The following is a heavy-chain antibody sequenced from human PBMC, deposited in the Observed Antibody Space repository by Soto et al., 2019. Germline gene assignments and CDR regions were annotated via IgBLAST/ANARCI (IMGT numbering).Heavy chain of an antibody. CDR2: ISAYNGNT. V-gene: IGHV1-18*01. D-gene: IGHD2-15*01. Sequence: ASVKVSCKASGYTFTSYGISWVRQAPGQGLEWMGWISAYNGNTNYAQKLQGRVTMTTDTSTSTAYMELRSLRSDVTAVYYCARVECSGGSCYIGFDYWGQGTLVTVSS. CDR3: ARVECSGGSCYIGFDY. J-gene: IGHJ4*02. CDR1: GYTFTSYG.